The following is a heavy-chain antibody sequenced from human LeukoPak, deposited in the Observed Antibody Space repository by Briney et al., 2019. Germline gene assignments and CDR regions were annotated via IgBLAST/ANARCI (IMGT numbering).Heavy chain of an antibody. CDR3: ARDPNGDYVGAFDI. CDR1: GFTFSSYS. CDR2: ISSSSSYI. J-gene: IGHJ3*02. D-gene: IGHD3-16*01. V-gene: IGHV3-21*04. Sequence: KPGGSLRLSCAASGFTFSSYSMNWVRQAPGKGLEWVSSISSSSSYIYYADSVKGRFTISRDNAKNSLYLQMNSLRAEDTALYYCARDPNGDYVGAFDIWGQGIMVTVSS.